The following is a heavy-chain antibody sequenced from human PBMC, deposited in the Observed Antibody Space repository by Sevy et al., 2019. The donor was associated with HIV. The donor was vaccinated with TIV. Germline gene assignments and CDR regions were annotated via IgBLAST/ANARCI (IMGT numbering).Heavy chain of an antibody. CDR1: GFDIRSNY. J-gene: IGHJ4*02. CDR2: IYAGGTA. CDR3: SSEYCSRGSCFFDY. Sequence: GGFLRLSCVVSGFDIRSNYMSWVRQAPGKGLERVSHIYAGGTAYYAESVKGRFTFSRDDSKNTVSLQMRSLRVEDSAVYYCSSEYCSRGSCFFDYWGQGIQVLISS. V-gene: IGHV3-53*01. D-gene: IGHD2-15*01.